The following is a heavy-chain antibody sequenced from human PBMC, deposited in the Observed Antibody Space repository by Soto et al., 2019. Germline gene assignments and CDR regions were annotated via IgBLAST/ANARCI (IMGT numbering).Heavy chain of an antibody. CDR3: AAGNSGGSYGIDY. J-gene: IGHJ4*02. V-gene: IGHV3-48*02. Sequence: EVQLVESGGDLVQPGGSLRLSCAASGLTFTSYSMNWVRQAPGKGLEWISYITGSGTTIYYADSVKGRFTISRDNAKSSMSRQMNSQRDVDTAVYYCAAGNSGGSYGIDYWGQGTQVTVSS. D-gene: IGHD6-19*01. CDR1: GLTFTSYS. CDR2: ITGSGTTI.